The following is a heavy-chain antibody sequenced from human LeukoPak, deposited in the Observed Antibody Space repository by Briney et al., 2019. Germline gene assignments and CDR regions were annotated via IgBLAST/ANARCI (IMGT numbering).Heavy chain of an antibody. D-gene: IGHD6-19*01. CDR2: INSDGSST. Sequence: GGSLRLSCAASGFTFTRYAIAWVRQVSGKGLVWVSRINSDGSSTNYADSVKGRFTISRDNTKNTLYLQMNSLGAEDTAVYYCAGSSRIVVAGLHDCWGQGTLVTVSS. J-gene: IGHJ4*02. CDR3: AGSSRIVVAGLHDC. V-gene: IGHV3-74*01. CDR1: GFTFTRYA.